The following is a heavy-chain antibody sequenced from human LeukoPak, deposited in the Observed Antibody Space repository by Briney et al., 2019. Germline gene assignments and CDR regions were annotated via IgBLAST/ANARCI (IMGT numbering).Heavy chain of an antibody. J-gene: IGHJ4*02. CDR3: ARLGYCSSTSCYSDY. CDR1: GFTFSSYS. Sequence: PGGSLRLSCAASGFTFSSYSMNWVRQAPGKGLEWVSSISSSSSYIYYADSVKGRFTISRDNAKNSLYLQMNSLRAEDTAVYYCARLGYCSSTSCYSDYWGQGTLVTVSS. CDR2: ISSSSSYI. D-gene: IGHD2-2*01. V-gene: IGHV3-21*01.